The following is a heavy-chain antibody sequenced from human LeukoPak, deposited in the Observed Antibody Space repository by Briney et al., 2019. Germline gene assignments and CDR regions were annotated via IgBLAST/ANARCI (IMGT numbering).Heavy chain of an antibody. CDR2: INPNSGGT. CDR3: ARDAHYDYVWGSYRYTLGGDY. Sequence: ASVKVSCKASGYTFTGYYMHWVRQAPGQGLEWMGWINPNSGGTNYAQKFQGRVTMTRDTSISTAYMELSRLRSDDTAVYYCARDAHYDYVWGSYRYTLGGDYWGQGTLVTVSS. CDR1: GYTFTGYY. D-gene: IGHD3-16*02. J-gene: IGHJ4*02. V-gene: IGHV1-2*02.